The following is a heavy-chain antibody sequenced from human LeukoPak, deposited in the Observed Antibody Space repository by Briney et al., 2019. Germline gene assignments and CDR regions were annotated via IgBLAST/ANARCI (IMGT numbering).Heavy chain of an antibody. CDR3: ARARYDFWSGPTPGDY. CDR2: ISGSGGST. Sequence: PGGSLRLSCAASGFTFSSYAMSWVRQAPGKGLEWVSAISGSGGSTYYADSVKGRFTISRDNSKNTLYLQMNSLRAENTAVYYCARARYDFWSGPTPGDYWGQGTLVTVSS. J-gene: IGHJ4*02. CDR1: GFTFSSYA. D-gene: IGHD3-3*01. V-gene: IGHV3-23*01.